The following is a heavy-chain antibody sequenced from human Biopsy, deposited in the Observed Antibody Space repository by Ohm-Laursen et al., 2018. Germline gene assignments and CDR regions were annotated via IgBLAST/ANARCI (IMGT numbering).Heavy chain of an antibody. J-gene: IGHJ4*02. CDR2: IITYNGNT. Sequence: GSSVKVSCKASGYPFINYGISWVRQAPGQGLEWLGWIITYNGNTNYAQKFRGRVTVTTDKPTSTAYVELRSLRSDDTGVYYCARTVDTVVVTPSDHWGQGTLVTVSS. CDR3: ARTVDTVVVTPSDH. V-gene: IGHV1-18*01. CDR1: GYPFINYG. D-gene: IGHD5-18*01.